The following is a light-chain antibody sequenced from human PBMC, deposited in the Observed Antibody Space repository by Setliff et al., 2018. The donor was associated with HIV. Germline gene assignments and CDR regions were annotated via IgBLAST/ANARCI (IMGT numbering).Light chain of an antibody. Sequence: QSALTQPASVSGSPGQSITIPCTGGTSVVGGFHYVSWYQQHPGRDPKLIIYDVSYRPSDASDRFSGSKSGNTASLSISGLRAEDEADYYCSSNTRTGTYVFGAGTKVTVL. J-gene: IGLJ1*01. V-gene: IGLV2-14*03. CDR1: TSVVGGFHY. CDR3: SSNTRTGTYV. CDR2: DVS.